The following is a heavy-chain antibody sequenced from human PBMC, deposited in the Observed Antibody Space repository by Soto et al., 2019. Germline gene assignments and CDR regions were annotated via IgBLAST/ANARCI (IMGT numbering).Heavy chain of an antibody. D-gene: IGHD3-3*01. V-gene: IGHV3-23*01. CDR3: ANCWGGTYYDFWSGYDDPYFDY. CDR1: GFTFSSYA. CDR2: ISGSGGST. J-gene: IGHJ4*02. Sequence: GGSLRLSCAASGFTFSSYAMSWVRQAPGKGLEWVSAISGSGGSTYYADSVKGRFTISRDNSKNTLYLQMNSLRAEDTAVYYCANCWGGTYYDFWSGYDDPYFDYWGQGTLVTVSS.